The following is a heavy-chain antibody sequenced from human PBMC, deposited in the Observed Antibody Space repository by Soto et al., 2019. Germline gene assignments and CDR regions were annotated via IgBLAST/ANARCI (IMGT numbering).Heavy chain of an antibody. D-gene: IGHD6-19*01. CDR2: ISSSSSTI. V-gene: IGHV3-48*01. CDR3: ARTQYSSGWSFDY. CDR1: GFTFSSYS. Sequence: PGGSLRLSCAASGFTFSSYSMNWVRQAPGKGLEWVSYISSSSSTIYYADSVKGRFTISRDNAKNSLYLQMNSLRAEDTAVYYCARTQYSSGWSFDYWGQGTLVTVSS. J-gene: IGHJ4*02.